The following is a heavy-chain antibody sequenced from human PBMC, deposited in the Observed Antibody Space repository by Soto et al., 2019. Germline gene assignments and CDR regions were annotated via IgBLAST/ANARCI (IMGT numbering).Heavy chain of an antibody. CDR1: GGTFSSYA. J-gene: IGHJ5*02. CDR3: AASGNGSGILLGWFDP. CDR2: IIPIFGTA. V-gene: IGHV1-69*12. Sequence: QVQLVQSGAEVKKPGSSVKVSCKASGGTFSSYAISWVRQAPGQGLEWMGGIIPIFGTANYAQKFQGRVTITADESTSTAYMALSSLRSEDTAVYYCAASGNGSGILLGWFDPWGQGTLVTVSS. D-gene: IGHD3-10*01.